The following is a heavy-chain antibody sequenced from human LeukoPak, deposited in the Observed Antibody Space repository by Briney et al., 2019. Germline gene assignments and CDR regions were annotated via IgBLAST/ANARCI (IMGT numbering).Heavy chain of an antibody. CDR1: GGSISSYY. CDR2: INHSGST. V-gene: IGHV4-34*01. CDR3: ARERITMVRGVPYYMDV. J-gene: IGHJ6*03. D-gene: IGHD3-10*01. Sequence: PSETLSLTCTVSGGSISSYYWSWIRQPPGKGLEWIGEINHSGSTNYNPPLKSRVTTSVDTSKNQFSLKLSSATAADTAGYYCARERITMVRGVPYYMDVWGKGTTVTISS.